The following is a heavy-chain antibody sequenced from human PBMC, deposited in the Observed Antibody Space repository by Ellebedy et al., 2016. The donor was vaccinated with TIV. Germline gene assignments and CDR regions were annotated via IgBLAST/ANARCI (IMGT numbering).Heavy chain of an antibody. CDR3: VRWDRGNPGS. CDR2: IKQDGSEK. V-gene: IGHV3-7*03. J-gene: IGHJ4*02. CDR1: GFTFSNYW. D-gene: IGHD1-14*01. Sequence: GESLKISCGTSGFTFSNYWMTWVRQAPGKGLEWVANIKQDGSEKYYVDSVMGRFSISRDNTKNSLYLQMNSLKTDDTAVYYCVRWDRGNPGSWGQGTRVTVS.